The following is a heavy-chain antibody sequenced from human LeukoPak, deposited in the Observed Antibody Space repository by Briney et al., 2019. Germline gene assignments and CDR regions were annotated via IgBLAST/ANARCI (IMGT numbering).Heavy chain of an antibody. D-gene: IGHD6-19*01. J-gene: IGHJ3*02. CDR1: GFTFSNYW. CDR2: INSEGSST. V-gene: IGHV3-74*01. CDR3: ARDSASSGWYRANAFNI. Sequence: GGSLRLSCAASGFTFSNYWMHWVRQAPRKGLVWVSRINSEGSSTSDADSVKGRFTISRDNAKNTLYLQMNSLRAEDTAVYFCARDSASSGWYRANAFNIWGQGTMVTVSS.